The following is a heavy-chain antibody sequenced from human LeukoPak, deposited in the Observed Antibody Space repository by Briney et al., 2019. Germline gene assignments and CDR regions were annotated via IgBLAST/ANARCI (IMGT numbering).Heavy chain of an antibody. CDR2: IYTSGST. D-gene: IGHD1-20*01. CDR1: GGSISSYY. CDR3: ARGPLYNWNYYYYYYMDV. Sequence: PSETLSLTCTVSGGSISSYYWSWIRRPAGKGLEWIGRIYTSGSTNYNPSLKSRVTMLVDTSKNQFSLKLSSVTAADTAVYYCARGPLYNWNYYYYYYMDVWGKGTTVTVSS. J-gene: IGHJ6*03. V-gene: IGHV4-4*07.